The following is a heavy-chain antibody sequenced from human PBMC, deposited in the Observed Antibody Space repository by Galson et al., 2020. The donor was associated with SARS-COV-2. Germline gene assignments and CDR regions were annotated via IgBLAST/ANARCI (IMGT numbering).Heavy chain of an antibody. CDR3: AHRQAERSGYTYDY. CDR2: LYWDDDR. CDR1: GFSLRTSGAG. J-gene: IGHJ4*02. V-gene: IGHV2-5*02. Sequence: SGPTLAKPTQPLTLTCPFSGFSLRTSGAGVGWIRHPPGKALEWLALLYWDDDRRYRPSLKSRLTITKDTSKNQVVLTMTNMDPVDTATYYCAHRQAERSGYTYDYWGQGTLVTVSS. D-gene: IGHD3-22*01.